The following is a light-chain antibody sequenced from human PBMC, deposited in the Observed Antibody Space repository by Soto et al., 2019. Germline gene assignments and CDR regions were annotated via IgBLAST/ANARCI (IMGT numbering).Light chain of an antibody. J-gene: IGLJ3*02. Sequence: QSALTQTASVSGSPGQSITISCTGTSNDVGSYDRVSWYQHHPGGAPKLIISEVSNRPSGVPDSFSGSKSGNLASLTISGLQADDEGYYYCASYTSTNTLMFGGGTKLTVL. CDR1: SNDVGSYDR. CDR2: EVS. V-gene: IGLV2-14*01. CDR3: ASYTSTNTLM.